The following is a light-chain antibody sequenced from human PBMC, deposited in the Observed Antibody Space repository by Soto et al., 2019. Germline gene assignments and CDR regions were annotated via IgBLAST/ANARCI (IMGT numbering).Light chain of an antibody. CDR1: QSVASNY. CDR2: DAS. J-gene: IGKJ4*01. CDR3: HQYGSLPLT. V-gene: IGKV3-20*01. Sequence: EIVLTQSPGTLSLSPGERATLSCRASQSVASNYLGGYQQKPGQAPRVLIVDASIRATGIPDRFSASGSGSDFTLTISRLEPDDFAVYYCHQYGSLPLTFGGGTKVEI.